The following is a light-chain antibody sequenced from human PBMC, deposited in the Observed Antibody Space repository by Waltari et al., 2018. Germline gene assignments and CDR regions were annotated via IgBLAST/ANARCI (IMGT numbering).Light chain of an antibody. Sequence: QSALTQPASVSGSPGQSITISCTGTSRDVGDYNSVSWYQQHPGKAPKLMIFDVSNRPSGVSNRFSGSKSGNTASLTISGLQAEDEAGYYCSSYISSSTLELFGGGTSLTVL. CDR2: DVS. CDR3: SSYISSSTLEL. V-gene: IGLV2-14*03. J-gene: IGLJ2*01. CDR1: SRDVGDYNS.